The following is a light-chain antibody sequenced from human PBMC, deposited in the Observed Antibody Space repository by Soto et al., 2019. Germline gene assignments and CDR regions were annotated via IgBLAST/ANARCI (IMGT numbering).Light chain of an antibody. Sequence: EIVLTQSPATLSLSPGERATLSCRASQSVSSYLAWYQQKPGQAPRLLIYDASKRATAIPARFSGSGSGTDFTLTISNLEPEDFAVYYCQQRSNWPSITFGQGTRLEIK. CDR1: QSVSSY. CDR3: QQRSNWPSIT. J-gene: IGKJ5*01. V-gene: IGKV3-11*01. CDR2: DAS.